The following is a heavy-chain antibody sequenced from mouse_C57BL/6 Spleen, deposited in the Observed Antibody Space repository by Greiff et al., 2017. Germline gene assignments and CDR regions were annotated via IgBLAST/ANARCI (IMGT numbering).Heavy chain of an antibody. CDR2: ISDGGSYT. CDR3: ASMGGAYWYFDV. CDR1: GFTFSSYA. V-gene: IGHV5-4*01. J-gene: IGHJ1*03. D-gene: IGHD1-1*02. Sequence: DVQLVESGGGLVKPGGSLKLSCAASGFTFSSYAMSWVRQTPEKRLEWVATISDGGSYTYYPDNVKGRFTISRDNAKNNLYLQMSHLKSEDTAMYYCASMGGAYWYFDVWGTGTTVTVSS.